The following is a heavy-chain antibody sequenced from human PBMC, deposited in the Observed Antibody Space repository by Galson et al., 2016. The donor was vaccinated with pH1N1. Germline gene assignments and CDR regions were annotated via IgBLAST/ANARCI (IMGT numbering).Heavy chain of an antibody. CDR2: ISGYNGNT. D-gene: IGHD3-10*01. J-gene: IGHJ5*02. CDR3: ARLSGSRWLDP. V-gene: IGHV1-18*01. CDR1: GYRFTSYG. Sequence: QSGAEVKKPGESLKISCKASGYRFTSYGITWVRQAPGQGLEWMGLISGYNGNTNYAQKFRGRLTMTTDTSTTTAYMELRSLRSDDTAFYYCARLSGSRWLDPWGQGTLVTVSS.